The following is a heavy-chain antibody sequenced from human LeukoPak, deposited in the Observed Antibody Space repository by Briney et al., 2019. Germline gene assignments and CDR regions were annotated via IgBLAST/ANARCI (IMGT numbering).Heavy chain of an antibody. CDR1: GYSISSGYY. V-gene: IGHV4-38-2*02. J-gene: IGHJ3*02. CDR3: ARDTAMVTHAFDI. Sequence: SQTLSLTCTVSGYSISSGYYWGWIRQPPGKGLEWIGSIYHSGSTYYNPPLKSRVTISVDTSKNQFSLKLSSVTAADTAVYYCARDTAMVTHAFDIWGQGTMVTVSS. CDR2: IYHSGST. D-gene: IGHD5-18*01.